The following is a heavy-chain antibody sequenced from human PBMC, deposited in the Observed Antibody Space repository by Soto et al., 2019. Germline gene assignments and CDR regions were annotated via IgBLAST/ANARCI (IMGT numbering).Heavy chain of an antibody. CDR3: ARDFGGYDFDY. CDR2: ISSSSSTI. D-gene: IGHD5-12*01. Sequence: GGSLRLSCAASGFTFSSYSMNWVRQAPGKGLEWVSYISSSSSTIYYADSVKGRFTISRDNAKNSLYLQMNSLRAEDTAVYYCARDFGGYDFDYWGQGTLVTVSS. V-gene: IGHV3-48*01. J-gene: IGHJ4*02. CDR1: GFTFSSYS.